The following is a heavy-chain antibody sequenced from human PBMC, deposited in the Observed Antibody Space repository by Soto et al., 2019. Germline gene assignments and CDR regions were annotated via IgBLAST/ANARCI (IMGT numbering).Heavy chain of an antibody. CDR1: GFAFSSYA. V-gene: IGHV3-23*01. D-gene: IGHD2-2*01. CDR2: ISGGGHNT. CDR3: AKENSLYCSSTSCYLDY. Sequence: PXGSLRLSCAASGFAFSSYAMSWVRQAPGKGLEWVSAISGGGHNTFYADSVKGRFTISRDNSENTLYLQMSRLRAEDTAAYFCAKENSLYCSSTSCYLDYWGPGTLVTVSS. J-gene: IGHJ4*02.